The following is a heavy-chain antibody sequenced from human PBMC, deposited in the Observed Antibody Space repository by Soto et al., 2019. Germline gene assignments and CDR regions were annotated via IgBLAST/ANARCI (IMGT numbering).Heavy chain of an antibody. CDR1: GFTFSSYA. D-gene: IGHD1-7*01. V-gene: IGHV3-23*01. CDR3: AKGRGPGTTLFDY. J-gene: IGHJ4*02. Sequence: GGSLRLSCAASGFTFSSYAMSWVRQAPGKGLEWVSVISGSGDSTYYADSVKGRFSISRDNSKNTLYLQMNSLRAEDTAVFYCAKGRGPGTTLFDYWGQGTLVTVSS. CDR2: ISGSGDST.